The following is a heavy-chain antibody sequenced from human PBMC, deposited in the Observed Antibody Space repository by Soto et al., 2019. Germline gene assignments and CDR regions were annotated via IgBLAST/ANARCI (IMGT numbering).Heavy chain of an antibody. D-gene: IGHD3-3*01. CDR1: GFTFSSYW. CDR3: ARDKLDFWSGPYYMDV. V-gene: IGHV3-7*01. Sequence: EVQLVESGGGLVQPGGSLRLSCAASGFTFSSYWMSWVRQAPGKGLEWVANIKQDGSEKYYVDSVKGRFTISRDNAKNSLYLQMNSLRDEDTAVYYCARDKLDFWSGPYYMDVWGKGTTVTVSS. CDR2: IKQDGSEK. J-gene: IGHJ6*03.